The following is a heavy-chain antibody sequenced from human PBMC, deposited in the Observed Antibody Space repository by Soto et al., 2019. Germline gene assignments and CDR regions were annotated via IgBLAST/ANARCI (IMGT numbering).Heavy chain of an antibody. V-gene: IGHV3-23*01. J-gene: IGHJ4*02. CDR1: RSTCSLYA. D-gene: IGHD2-2*02. Sequence: SPKFPSAASRSTCSLYAMSWVPQAPGPGLEWVSGISYSGSSTYYADSGKGGFTISRDNSKNTLYLQMNSVRGEDTAVYYCAKCAGDTTTSCYRGIDYWGRGTLVTVSS. CDR2: ISYSGSST. CDR3: AKCAGDTTTSCYRGIDY.